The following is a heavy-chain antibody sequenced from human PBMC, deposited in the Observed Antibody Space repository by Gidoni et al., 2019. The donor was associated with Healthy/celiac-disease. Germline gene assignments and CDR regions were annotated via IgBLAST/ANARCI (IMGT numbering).Heavy chain of an antibody. CDR1: GFTFSSYA. J-gene: IGHJ4*02. CDR3: AKEGAAAAFDY. V-gene: IGHV3-23*01. Sequence: EVQLLESGGGLVQPGGSMRLSCAASGFTFSSYAMSWVRQAPGNGLEWVSAISGSGGSTSYADSVKCRFTISRDNAKNMLYLQMNSLRAEDTAVYYCAKEGAAAAFDYWGQGTLVTVSS. D-gene: IGHD6-13*01. CDR2: ISGSGGST.